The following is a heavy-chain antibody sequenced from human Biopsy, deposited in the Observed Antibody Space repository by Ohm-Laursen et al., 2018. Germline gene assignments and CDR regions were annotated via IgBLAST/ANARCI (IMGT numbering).Heavy chain of an antibody. CDR1: GYTLTELS. J-gene: IGHJ4*02. D-gene: IGHD3-10*01. CDR2: FDREERKT. CDR3: ATGPYYDTRFYYNVRPFDF. Sequence: GSSVKVSCKVSGYTLTELSIHWVRQTGGKGLEWMGGFDREERKTVYAEKFQGRVTMTEDTSTDTVYMEVTSLRSDDTAVYYCATGPYYDTRFYYNVRPFDFWGQETLVTVSS. V-gene: IGHV1-24*01.